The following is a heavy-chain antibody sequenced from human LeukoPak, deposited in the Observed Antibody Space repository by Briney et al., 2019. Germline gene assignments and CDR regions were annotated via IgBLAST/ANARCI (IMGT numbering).Heavy chain of an antibody. CDR3: AKDGDIISSAGSGSYYTSAEYFQH. CDR1: GFTFDDYT. D-gene: IGHD3-10*01. V-gene: IGHV3-43*01. J-gene: IGHJ1*01. Sequence: PGGSLRLSCAASGFTFDDYTMHWVRQAPGKGLEWVSLISCDGGSTYYADSVKGRFTISRDNSKNSLYLQMNSLRTEDNALYYCAKDGDIISSAGSGSYYTSAEYFQHWGQGTLVTVSS. CDR2: ISCDGGST.